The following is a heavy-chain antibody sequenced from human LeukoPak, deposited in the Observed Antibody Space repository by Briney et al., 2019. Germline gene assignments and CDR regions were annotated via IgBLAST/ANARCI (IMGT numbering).Heavy chain of an antibody. CDR2: ISGSGGST. CDR3: AYSSSDYYDSSGYYGGYYFDY. V-gene: IGHV3-23*01. D-gene: IGHD3-22*01. Sequence: GGSLRLPCAVPGLTFSRYAMTRVRQAPGKGREWVSSISGSGGSTYYADSVKGRCTISRDNAKNTLYLQMNSLRAEDTAVYYCAYSSSDYYDSSGYYGGYYFDYWGQGTLVTVSS. CDR1: GLTFSRYA. J-gene: IGHJ4*02.